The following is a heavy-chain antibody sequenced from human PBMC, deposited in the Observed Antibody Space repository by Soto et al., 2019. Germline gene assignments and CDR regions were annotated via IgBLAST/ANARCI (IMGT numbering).Heavy chain of an antibody. CDR3: ARDVVRYSGYDYPT. CDR1: GGTFSSYT. D-gene: IGHD5-12*01. V-gene: IGHV1-69*08. CDR2: IIPILGIA. J-gene: IGHJ5*02. Sequence: QVQLVQSGAEVKKPGSSVKVSCKASGGTFSSYTISWVRQAPGQGLEWMGRIIPILGIANYAQKFQGRVPSTADKSTSTAYMELSSLRSEDTAVYYCARDVVRYSGYDYPTWGQGTLVTVSS.